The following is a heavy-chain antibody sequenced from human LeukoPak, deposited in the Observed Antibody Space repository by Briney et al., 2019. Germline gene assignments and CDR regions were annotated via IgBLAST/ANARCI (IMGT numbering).Heavy chain of an antibody. Sequence: SETLSLTCAVSGVSISNYYWSWIRQPPGKGLEWVGHISYSEGTKYNPSLQSRVTISIDTPKNQFSLNLSSVTAADTAVYYCARRVIMSATGVPDTWLDPWGQGILVTVSS. V-gene: IGHV4-59*08. CDR1: GVSISNYY. J-gene: IGHJ5*02. CDR3: ARRVIMSATGVPDTWLDP. D-gene: IGHD2-8*02. CDR2: ISYSEGT.